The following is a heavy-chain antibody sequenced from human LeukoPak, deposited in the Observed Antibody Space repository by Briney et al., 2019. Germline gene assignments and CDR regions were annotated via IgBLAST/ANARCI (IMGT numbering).Heavy chain of an antibody. D-gene: IGHD6-6*01. CDR2: ISYDGSNK. CDR3: AKGNSSSGGFDY. CDR1: GFTFRSYG. Sequence: GGSLRLSCAASGFTFRSYGMHWVRQAPGKGLEWVAVISYDGSNKYYADSVKGRFTISRDNSKNTLYLQMNSLRAEGTAVYYCAKGNSSSGGFDYWGQGTLVTVSS. V-gene: IGHV3-30*05. J-gene: IGHJ4*02.